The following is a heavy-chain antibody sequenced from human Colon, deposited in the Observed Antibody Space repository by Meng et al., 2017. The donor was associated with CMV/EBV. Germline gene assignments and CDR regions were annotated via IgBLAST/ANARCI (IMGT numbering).Heavy chain of an antibody. CDR1: GLNIGSKW. CDR3: ASGSYSSSWYHFDY. CDR2: SYSAGPT. Sequence: GGSLRLSCAVSGLNIGSKWMSWVRQAPGKGPQWVAVSYSAGPTNYADFAKGRFTISRDNSKNSLYLQMNSLRAEDTAVYYCASGSYSSSWYHFDYWGQGTLVTVSS. V-gene: IGHV3-66*01. J-gene: IGHJ4*02. D-gene: IGHD6-13*01.